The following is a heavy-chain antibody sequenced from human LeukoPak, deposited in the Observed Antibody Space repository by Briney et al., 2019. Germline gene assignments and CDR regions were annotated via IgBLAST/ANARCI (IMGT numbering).Heavy chain of an antibody. CDR1: GFTFSDYS. CDR3: ARYHNYAFDN. J-gene: IGHJ4*02. Sequence: GGSPRLSCAASGFTFSDYSMNWARPAPGKGLEGISWNWISRGNRKYTDSVKGQFNISGHNTKNSVYLQMTSLRVGETAVYYCARYHNYAFDNWGQGTLVTVSS. V-gene: IGHV3-21*05. D-gene: IGHD1-1*01. CDR2: NWISRGNR.